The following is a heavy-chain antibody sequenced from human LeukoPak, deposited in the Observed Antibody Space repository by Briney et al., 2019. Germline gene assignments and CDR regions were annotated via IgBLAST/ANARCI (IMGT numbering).Heavy chain of an antibody. Sequence: ASVTVSCKASGYTFTSYDINWVRQATGQGLEWMGWMNPNSGNTGYAQKFQGRVTMTMNTSISTAYMELSSLRSEDTAVYYCARDDSGSYNFDYWGQGTLVTVSS. CDR3: ARDDSGSYNFDY. D-gene: IGHD1-26*01. J-gene: IGHJ4*02. V-gene: IGHV1-8*01. CDR2: MNPNSGNT. CDR1: GYTFTSYD.